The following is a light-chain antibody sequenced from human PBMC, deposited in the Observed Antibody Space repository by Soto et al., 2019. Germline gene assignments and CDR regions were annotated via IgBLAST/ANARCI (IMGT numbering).Light chain of an antibody. CDR1: HSVASTY. J-gene: IGKJ2*01. Sequence: EIVLTQSPGTLSLSPGEGATLSCRASHSVASTYLAWYQQKPGLAPRLIIYGASNRASGTPDRFSGGGSGTDFTLTISRLEPEDFSVYYCQQYGSSSFTFGQGTKLDIK. CDR2: GAS. V-gene: IGKV3-20*01. CDR3: QQYGSSSFT.